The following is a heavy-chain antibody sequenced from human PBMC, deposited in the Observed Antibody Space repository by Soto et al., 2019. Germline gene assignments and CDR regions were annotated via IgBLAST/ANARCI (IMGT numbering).Heavy chain of an antibody. Sequence: PWGSLRLSCAASGFTVSSNSMSWVRQAPGKGLEWVSVIYSGATTYYADSVKGRFTISRDNSKNTLYLQMNRLRADDTAVYYCARDRSSGWYDYWGQGTLVTVSS. V-gene: IGHV3-53*01. CDR1: GFTVSSNS. CDR2: IYSGATT. D-gene: IGHD6-19*01. J-gene: IGHJ4*02. CDR3: ARDRSSGWYDY.